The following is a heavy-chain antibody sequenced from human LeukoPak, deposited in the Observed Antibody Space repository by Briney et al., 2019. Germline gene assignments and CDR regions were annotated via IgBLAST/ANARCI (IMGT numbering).Heavy chain of an antibody. V-gene: IGHV4-30-2*01. J-gene: IGHJ4*02. CDR3: ARDLPSRLGSSYGDYGG. CDR2: IYHSGST. CDR1: GGSISSGGYY. D-gene: IGHD4-17*01. Sequence: SETLSLTCTVSGGSISSGGYYWSWIRQPPGKGLEWIGYIYHSGSTYYNPSLKSRVTISVDRSKNQFSLKLSSVTAADTAVYYCARDLPSRLGSSYGDYGGWGQGTLVTVSS.